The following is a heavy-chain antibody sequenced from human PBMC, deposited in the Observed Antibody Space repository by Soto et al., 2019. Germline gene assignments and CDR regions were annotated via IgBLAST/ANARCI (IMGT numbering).Heavy chain of an antibody. CDR3: AAGLYYDILTGRRANYYYGMDV. Sequence: SVKVSCKASGFTFTSSAVQWVRQARGQRLEWIGWIVVGSGNTNYAQKFQGRVTITRDMSTSTAYMELSSLRSEDTAVYYCAAGLYYDILTGRRANYYYGMDVWGQGTTVTVSS. D-gene: IGHD3-9*01. CDR2: IVVGSGNT. V-gene: IGHV1-58*01. CDR1: GFTFTSSA. J-gene: IGHJ6*02.